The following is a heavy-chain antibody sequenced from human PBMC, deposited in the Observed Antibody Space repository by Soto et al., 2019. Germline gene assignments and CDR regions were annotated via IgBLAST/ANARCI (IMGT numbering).Heavy chain of an antibody. CDR1: GGTFSSYA. Sequence: QVQLVQSGAEVKKPGSSVKVSCKASGGTFSSYAISWVRQAPGQGLEWMGGIIPIFGTSNYAQKFQGRVTFTADESTSTVYMELSSLGCEETGLYYCARARARGAVSPWRDAFDIWGQGTMVTVSS. CDR2: IIPIFGTS. D-gene: IGHD5-12*01. J-gene: IGHJ3*02. V-gene: IGHV1-69*01. CDR3: ARARARGAVSPWRDAFDI.